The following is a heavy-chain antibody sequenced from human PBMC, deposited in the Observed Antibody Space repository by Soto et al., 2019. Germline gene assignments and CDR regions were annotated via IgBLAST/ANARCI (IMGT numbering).Heavy chain of an antibody. CDR3: ASSQYFSGGSCYPWDAFDS. J-gene: IGHJ3*02. V-gene: IGHV1-8*01. CDR2: MNPNSGNT. Sequence: ASVKVSCKASGYTFTSYDINWVRQATGQGLEWMGWMNPNSGNTGYAQKFQGRVTMTRNTSISTAYMELSSLRSEDTAVYYCASSQYFSGGSCYPWDAFDSWGQGTMVTVSS. CDR1: GYTFTSYD. D-gene: IGHD2-15*01.